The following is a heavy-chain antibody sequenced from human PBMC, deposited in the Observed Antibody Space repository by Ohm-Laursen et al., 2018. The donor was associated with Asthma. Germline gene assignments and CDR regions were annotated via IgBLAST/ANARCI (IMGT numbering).Heavy chain of an antibody. Sequence: SLRLSCTASGFTFRSYAMHWVRQAPGKGLVWVSRINSDGSSTTYADSVKGRFTISRDNAKNTLYLRMNSLRAEDTAVYYCARDRRGGYEAGYNWFDPWGQGTLVTVSS. CDR3: ARDRRGGYEAGYNWFDP. CDR1: GFTFRSYA. J-gene: IGHJ5*02. D-gene: IGHD5-12*01. V-gene: IGHV3-74*01. CDR2: INSDGSST.